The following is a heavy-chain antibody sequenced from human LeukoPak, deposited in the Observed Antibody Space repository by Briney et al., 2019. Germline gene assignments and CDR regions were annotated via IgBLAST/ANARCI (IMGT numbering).Heavy chain of an antibody. Sequence: SETLSLTCAVHGGSFSGYYWSWIRQPPGKGLEWIGEINHSGSTNYNPSLKSRVTISVDTSKNQFSLKLSSVTAADTAVYYCARESGWGLPHAFDFWGQGTMVTVSS. D-gene: IGHD3-3*01. CDR1: GGSFSGYY. V-gene: IGHV4-34*01. CDR3: ARESGWGLPHAFDF. CDR2: INHSGST. J-gene: IGHJ3*01.